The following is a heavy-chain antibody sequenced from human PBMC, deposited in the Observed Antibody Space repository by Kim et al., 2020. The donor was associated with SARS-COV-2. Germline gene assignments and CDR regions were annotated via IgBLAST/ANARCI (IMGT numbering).Heavy chain of an antibody. D-gene: IGHD6-19*01. CDR1: GYTFTSYD. Sequence: ASVKVSCKASGYTFTSYDINWVRQATGQGLEWMGWMNPNSGNTGYAQKFQGRVTMTRNTSKSTAYIELRSLRSEDTAVYYCAVWLETNYYYYGMDVWGQGTTVTVSS. V-gene: IGHV1-8*01. J-gene: IGHJ6*02. CDR2: MNPNSGNT. CDR3: AVWLETNYYYYGMDV.